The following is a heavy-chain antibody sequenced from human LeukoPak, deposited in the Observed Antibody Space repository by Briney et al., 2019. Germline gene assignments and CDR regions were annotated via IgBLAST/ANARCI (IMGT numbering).Heavy chain of an antibody. D-gene: IGHD7-27*01. CDR3: ARDLNWETY. CDR1: GYTFTAYY. CDR2: INPNSGDT. J-gene: IGHJ4*02. Sequence: GASVNVSCKASGYTFTAYYLHWVRQAPGQGLEWLGWINPNSGDTNYAQRFHGRVTMTRDASISTVYMDLTRLMSDDTAVYYCARDLNWETYWGQGTLVSVSS. V-gene: IGHV1-2*02.